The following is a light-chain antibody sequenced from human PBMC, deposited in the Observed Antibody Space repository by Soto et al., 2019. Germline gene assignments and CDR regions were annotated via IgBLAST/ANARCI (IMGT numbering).Light chain of an antibody. CDR2: AAS. CDR3: QQTYSFPYT. Sequence: DIQMTQSPSSLSASVGDRVTITCRASQSFNNYLYGYQQKPGKAPKLLIYAASSLQIGVPSRFSGSGSGTDFTLTISSLQPDDFATYYCQQTYSFPYTFGQGTKLEIK. V-gene: IGKV1-39*01. J-gene: IGKJ2*01. CDR1: QSFNNY.